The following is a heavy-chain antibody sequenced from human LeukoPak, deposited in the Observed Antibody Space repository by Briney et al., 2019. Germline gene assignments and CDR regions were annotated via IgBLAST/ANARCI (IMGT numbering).Heavy chain of an antibody. Sequence: GGSLRLSCAASGFTFSSYGMHWVRQAPGKGLEWVAVIWYDGSNKYYADSVKGRFTISRDNSKNTLYLQMNSLRAEDTAVYYCARDRAPYYGDYSTDYWGQGTLVTVSS. CDR3: ARDRAPYYGDYSTDY. CDR2: IWYDGSNK. CDR1: GFTFSSYG. J-gene: IGHJ4*02. V-gene: IGHV3-33*01. D-gene: IGHD4-17*01.